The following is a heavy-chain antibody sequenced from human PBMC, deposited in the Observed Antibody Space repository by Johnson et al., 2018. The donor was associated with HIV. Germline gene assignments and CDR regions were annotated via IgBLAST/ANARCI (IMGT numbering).Heavy chain of an antibody. D-gene: IGHD6-13*01. CDR2: ISYDGSDK. V-gene: IGHV3-30*04. J-gene: IGHJ3*02. Sequence: QVQLVESGGGVVQPGRSLRLSCTASGFTFSNYAMHWVRQAPGKGLEWVAVISYDGSDKYYADSVKGRFTISRDNSKNTLYLQMNSLRAEDTAVYYCARDILLLSSRGNAFDIWGQGTMVTVSS. CDR3: ARDILLLSSRGNAFDI. CDR1: GFTFSNYA.